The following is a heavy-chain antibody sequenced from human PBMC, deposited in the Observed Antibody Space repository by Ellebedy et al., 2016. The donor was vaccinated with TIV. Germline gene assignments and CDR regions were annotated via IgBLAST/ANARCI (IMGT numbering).Heavy chain of an antibody. CDR2: IYHTGST. J-gene: IGHJ3*02. Sequence: ESLKISCTVSGYSISSGNYWGWIRQPPGRGLEWIGSIYHTGSTYYNPSLKRRVTISVDTTKNHLSLRLNSVTAADTALYYCATFRNLDGFDIWGHGTMVTVSS. CDR3: ATFRNLDGFDI. CDR1: GYSISSGNY. V-gene: IGHV4-38-2*02.